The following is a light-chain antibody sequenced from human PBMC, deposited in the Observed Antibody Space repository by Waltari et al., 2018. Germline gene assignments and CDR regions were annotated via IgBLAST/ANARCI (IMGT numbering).Light chain of an antibody. J-gene: IGKJ4*02. Sequence: EIVLTQSPATLSLSPGERATLSGRASQSVSSYLAWYQQKPGQAPRLLIYDASNRATGIPARFSGSGSGTDFTLTISSLEPEDFAVYYCQQRSNWVFGGGTKVEIK. CDR2: DAS. CDR1: QSVSSY. CDR3: QQRSNWV. V-gene: IGKV3-11*01.